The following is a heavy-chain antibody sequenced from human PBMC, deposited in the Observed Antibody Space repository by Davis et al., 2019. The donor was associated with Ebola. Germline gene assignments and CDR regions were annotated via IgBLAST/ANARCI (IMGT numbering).Heavy chain of an antibody. CDR3: ARRSGYSYGYEGMDV. Sequence: GESLKISCAASGFTFSTYAMGWVRQAPGKGLEWVSDISSGGGAPYYADSVKGRFTISRDNSKNTLYLQMNSLRAEDTAVYYCARRSGYSYGYEGMDVWGKGTTVTVSS. J-gene: IGHJ6*04. CDR2: ISSGGGAP. V-gene: IGHV3-23*01. D-gene: IGHD5-18*01. CDR1: GFTFSTYA.